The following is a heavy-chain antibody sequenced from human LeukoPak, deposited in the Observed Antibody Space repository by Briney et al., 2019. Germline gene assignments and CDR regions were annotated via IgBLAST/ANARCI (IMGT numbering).Heavy chain of an antibody. V-gene: IGHV3-30-3*01. D-gene: IGHD5-24*01. CDR2: ISYDGSNK. J-gene: IGHJ4*02. Sequence: GGSLRLSCAASGFTFSSYAMHWVRQAPGKGLEWVAVISYDGSNKYYADSVKGRFTISRDNSKNTLYLQMNSLRAEDTAVYYCATGQRWLQLYLDYWGQGTLVTVSS. CDR1: GFTFSSYA. CDR3: ATGQRWLQLYLDY.